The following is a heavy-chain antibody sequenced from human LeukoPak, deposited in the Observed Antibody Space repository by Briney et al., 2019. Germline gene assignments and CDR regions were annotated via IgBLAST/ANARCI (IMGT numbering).Heavy chain of an antibody. CDR2: INHSGST. D-gene: IGHD2-15*01. Sequence: PSETLSLTCAVYGGSFSGYYWSWIRQPPGKGLEWIGEINHSGSTNYNPSLKSRVTISVDTSKNQFSLKLSSVTAADTAVYYCARQRGCSGGSCSYYFDYWGQGTLVTVSS. J-gene: IGHJ4*02. CDR3: ARQRGCSGGSCSYYFDY. V-gene: IGHV4-34*01. CDR1: GGSFSGYY.